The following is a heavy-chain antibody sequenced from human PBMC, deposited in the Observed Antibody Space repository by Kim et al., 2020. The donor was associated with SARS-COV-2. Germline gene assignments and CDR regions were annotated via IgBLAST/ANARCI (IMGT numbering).Heavy chain of an antibody. CDR3: ARDPLSGRPGASYFYKGLDV. CDR1: GDSISSSTW. Sequence: SDTLSLICAVSGDSISSSTWWNWVRQPPGKGLEWIGEIFHNGNVKYNPSLKSRATISVDKSNNQFSLDLNSVTAADTAVYFCARDPLSGRPGASYFYKGLDVWGQGTTVTVSS. V-gene: IGHV4-4*02. D-gene: IGHD2-21*01. CDR2: IFHNGNV. J-gene: IGHJ6*02.